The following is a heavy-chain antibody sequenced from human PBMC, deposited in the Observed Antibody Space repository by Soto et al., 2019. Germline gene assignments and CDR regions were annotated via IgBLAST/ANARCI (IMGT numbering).Heavy chain of an antibody. V-gene: IGHV4-61*08. CDR2: IYYSGST. CDR1: GDSISSGGYY. Sequence: SETLSLTCTVFGDSISSGGYYWSWIRQHAGTGLEWIGYIYYSGSTNYNPSLKSRVTISVDTSKNQFSLKLSSVTAADTAVYYCASGGMATIFNYWGQGTLVTVSS. CDR3: ASGGMATIFNY. J-gene: IGHJ4*02. D-gene: IGHD5-12*01.